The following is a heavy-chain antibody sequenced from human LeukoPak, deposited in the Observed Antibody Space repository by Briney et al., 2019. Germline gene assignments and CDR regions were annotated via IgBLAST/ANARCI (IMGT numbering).Heavy chain of an antibody. V-gene: IGHV3-64*01. CDR3: AKAREWELPRVGAFDI. CDR2: ISSNGGST. CDR1: GFTFSSYA. J-gene: IGHJ3*02. Sequence: AGGSLRLSCAASGFTFSSYAMSWVRQAPGKGLEYVSAISSNGGSTYYANSVKGRFTISRDNSKNTLYLQMNSLRAEDTAVYYCAKAREWELPRVGAFDIWGQGTMVTVSS. D-gene: IGHD1-26*01.